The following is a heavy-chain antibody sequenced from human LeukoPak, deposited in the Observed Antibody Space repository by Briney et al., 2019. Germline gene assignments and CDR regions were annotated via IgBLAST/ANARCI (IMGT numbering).Heavy chain of an antibody. Sequence: PSETLSLTSTVSDGSISSYYWSWIRQPAGKGLEWIGRIYTSGSTNYNPSLKSRVTMSVDTSKNQFSLKLSSVTAADTAVYYCAGGPDYYDSSGHLGYWGQGTLVTVSS. CDR3: AGGPDYYDSSGHLGY. J-gene: IGHJ4*02. CDR1: DGSISSYY. CDR2: IYTSGST. D-gene: IGHD3-22*01. V-gene: IGHV4-4*07.